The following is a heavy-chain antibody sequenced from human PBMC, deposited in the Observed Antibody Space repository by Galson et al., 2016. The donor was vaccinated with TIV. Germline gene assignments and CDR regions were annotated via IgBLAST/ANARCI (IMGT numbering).Heavy chain of an antibody. CDR1: GRSFSTYY. V-gene: IGHV4-34*01. D-gene: IGHD3-3*01. CDR3: SRGQTSMTFWSGYEHKWFDP. CDR2: IDHSGGT. Sequence: LTCAVSGRSFSTYYWSWIRQPPGKGLEWIGEIDHSGGTTYNPSLKSRVTMSSDTSKNQLTLKLSSVTVADTAVYYWSRGQTSMTFWSGYEHKWFDPWGQGSLVTVSS. J-gene: IGHJ5*02.